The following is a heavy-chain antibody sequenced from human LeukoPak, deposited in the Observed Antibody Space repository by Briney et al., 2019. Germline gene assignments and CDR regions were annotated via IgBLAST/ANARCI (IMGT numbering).Heavy chain of an antibody. CDR2: IIPILGIA. V-gene: IGHV1-69*04. D-gene: IGHD5-24*01. J-gene: IGHJ4*02. Sequence: ASVKVSCKASGYTFTSYDINWVRQAPGQGLEWMGRIIPILGIANYAQKFQGRVTITADKSTSTAYMELSSLRSEDTAVYYCARASTLATIPTLDYWGQGTLVTVSS. CDR3: ARASTLATIPTLDY. CDR1: GYTFTSYD.